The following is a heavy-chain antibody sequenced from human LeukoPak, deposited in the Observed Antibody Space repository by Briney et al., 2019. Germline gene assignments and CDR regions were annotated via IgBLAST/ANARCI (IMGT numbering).Heavy chain of an antibody. CDR2: ISGSGGST. D-gene: IGHD1/OR15-1a*01. V-gene: IGHV3-23*01. J-gene: IGHJ6*02. Sequence: GGSLRLSCTASGFTFGDYAMSWFRQAPGKGLEWVSAISGSGGSTYYADSVKGRFTISRDNSKNTLYPQMNSLRAEDTAVYYCAKENNEAYYYYGMDVWGQGTTVTVSS. CDR3: AKENNEAYYYYGMDV. CDR1: GFTFGDYA.